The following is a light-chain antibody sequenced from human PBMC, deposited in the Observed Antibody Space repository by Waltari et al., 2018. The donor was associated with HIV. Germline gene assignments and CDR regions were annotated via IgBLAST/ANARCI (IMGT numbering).Light chain of an antibody. CDR1: SSNIGGNY. J-gene: IGLJ3*02. CDR3: AAWDDSLSGWV. V-gene: IGLV1-47*01. CDR2: RNS. Sequence: QSALTQPPSTSGTPGQTVTIPCAGSSSNIGGNYLSWYQQPPGTAPKLLIYRNSQRPSGVRDRFSGSKSGTSASLAINDRRSEDEAEYHCAAWDDSLSGWVFGGGTNLTVL.